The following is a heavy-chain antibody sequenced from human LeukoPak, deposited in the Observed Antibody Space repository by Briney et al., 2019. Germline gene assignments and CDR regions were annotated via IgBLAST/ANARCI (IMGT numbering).Heavy chain of an antibody. Sequence: GGSLRLSCAASGFTFNNYVMSWVRQAPGKGLEWVSSISGSGGSTDYADSVKGRFTISRDNSKNTLYLQMNSLRAEDTAVYYCAKDQIPAAIQEGLDAFDIWGQGTMVTVSS. J-gene: IGHJ3*02. V-gene: IGHV3-23*01. D-gene: IGHD2-2*01. CDR2: ISGSGGST. CDR1: GFTFNNYV. CDR3: AKDQIPAAIQEGLDAFDI.